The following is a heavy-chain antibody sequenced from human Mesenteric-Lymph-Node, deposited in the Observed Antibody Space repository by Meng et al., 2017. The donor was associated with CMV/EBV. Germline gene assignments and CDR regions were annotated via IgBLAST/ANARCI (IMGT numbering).Heavy chain of an antibody. V-gene: IGHV1-2*06. Sequence: QAQLVQPGADVNKPGASAKVSCKASVYTFTGYYLQWVRQAPGQGLESMGRINPNSGGTNYAQKFQGSVTVTRETSISTAYMELRRLRSDDTAVYYCARKGSDYPFDYWGQGTLVTVSS. CDR2: INPNSGGT. CDR1: VYTFTGYY. J-gene: IGHJ4*02. CDR3: ARKGSDYPFDY. D-gene: IGHD4-11*01.